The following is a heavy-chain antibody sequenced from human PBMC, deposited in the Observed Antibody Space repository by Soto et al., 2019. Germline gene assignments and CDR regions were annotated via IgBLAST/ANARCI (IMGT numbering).Heavy chain of an antibody. J-gene: IGHJ4*02. D-gene: IGHD6-13*01. CDR3: ARQVAAAFFDY. V-gene: IGHV4-4*02. Sequence: QVQLQESGPGLVKPSGTLSLTCAVSSGSISSSNWWSWVRQPPGKGLEWIGEIYHSGSTNYNPSLKCRVTISVDKSQNQFSLKLSSVTAADTAVYYCARQVAAAFFDYWGQGTLVTVSS. CDR1: SGSISSSNW. CDR2: IYHSGST.